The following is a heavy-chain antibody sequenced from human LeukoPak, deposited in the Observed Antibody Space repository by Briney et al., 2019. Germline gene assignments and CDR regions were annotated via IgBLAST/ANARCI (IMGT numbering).Heavy chain of an antibody. J-gene: IGHJ4*02. CDR1: GFTFSSYS. Sequence: PGGSLRLSCAASGFTFSSYSMNWVRQAPGKGLEWVSYISSSSSTIYYADSVKGRFTISRDNAKNLLYLQMNSLRDEDTAVYYCASKYYDILTGYSGDYWGQGTLVTVFS. V-gene: IGHV3-48*02. CDR2: ISSSSSTI. D-gene: IGHD3-9*01. CDR3: ASKYYDILTGYSGDY.